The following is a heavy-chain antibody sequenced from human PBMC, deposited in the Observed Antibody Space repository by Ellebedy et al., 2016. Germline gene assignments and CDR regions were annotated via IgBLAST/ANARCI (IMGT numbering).Heavy chain of an antibody. CDR3: TRDLGVGAPPNAGIY. CDR2: ISHDGGKK. Sequence: GESLKISCAASGFTFSTYAIHWVRQAPGKGLEWVAVISHDGGKKYYAVSVKGRFTISRDNSRNTMYLQMDSLRAEDTAIYYCTRDLGVGAPPNAGIYWGRGTLVTVSS. D-gene: IGHD1-26*01. J-gene: IGHJ4*02. V-gene: IGHV3-30*03. CDR1: GFTFSTYA.